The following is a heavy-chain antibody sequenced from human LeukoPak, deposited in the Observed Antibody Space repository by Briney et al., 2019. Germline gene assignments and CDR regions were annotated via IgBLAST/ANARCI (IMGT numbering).Heavy chain of an antibody. CDR1: GFTFDDYG. J-gene: IGHJ3*02. CDR2: INWNGGST. Sequence: GGSLRLSCAASGFTFDDYGMSWVRQAPGKGLEWVSGINWNGGSTGYADSVKGRFTISRDNAKNSLYLQMNSLRAEDTALYYCARGYDSSGYYLRAFDTWGQGTMVTVSS. CDR3: ARGYDSSGYYLRAFDT. V-gene: IGHV3-20*04. D-gene: IGHD3-22*01.